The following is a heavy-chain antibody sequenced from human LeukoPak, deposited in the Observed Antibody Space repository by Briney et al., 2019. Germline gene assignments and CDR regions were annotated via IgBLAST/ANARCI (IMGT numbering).Heavy chain of an antibody. J-gene: IGHJ4*02. CDR1: GFGFSGHS. D-gene: IGHD3-3*01. CDR3: AIFTYYDFWSGYWDGPYDSDY. CDR2: IRRSSAVT. V-gene: IGHV3-48*01. Sequence: PGGSLRLSCTASGFGFSGHSINWVRQAQGKGLEWLSYIRRSSAVTYYADSVKGRFTISRDNAKSSLYLQMHSLRAEDTAVYYCAIFTYYDFWSGYWDGPYDSDYWGQGTLVTVSS.